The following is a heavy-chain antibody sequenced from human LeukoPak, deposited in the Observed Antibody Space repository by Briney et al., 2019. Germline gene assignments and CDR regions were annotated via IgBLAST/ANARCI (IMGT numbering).Heavy chain of an antibody. Sequence: PSQTLSLTCTVSGGSISSGSYYWSWIRQPAGKGLEWIGRIYTSGSTNYNPSLKSRVTISVDTSKNQFSLKLSSVTAADTAVYYCARARSGYLYVFDYWGQGTLVTVSS. J-gene: IGHJ4*02. CDR2: IYTSGST. V-gene: IGHV4-61*02. D-gene: IGHD3-3*01. CDR3: ARARSGYLYVFDY. CDR1: GGSISSGSYY.